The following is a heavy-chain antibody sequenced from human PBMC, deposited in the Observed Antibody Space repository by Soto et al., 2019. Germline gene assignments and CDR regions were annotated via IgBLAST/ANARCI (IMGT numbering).Heavy chain of an antibody. CDR1: GYTFTGYY. V-gene: IGHV1-2*04. CDR2: INPNSGGT. Sequence: ASVKVSCKASGYTFTGYYMHWVRQAPGQGLEWMGWINPNSGGTNYAQKFQGWVTMTRDTSISTAYMELSRLRSDDTAVYYCAIASRRVKNFRVVIPYGMDVWGQGTTVTVSS. CDR3: AIASRRVKNFRVVIPYGMDV. J-gene: IGHJ6*02. D-gene: IGHD3-3*01.